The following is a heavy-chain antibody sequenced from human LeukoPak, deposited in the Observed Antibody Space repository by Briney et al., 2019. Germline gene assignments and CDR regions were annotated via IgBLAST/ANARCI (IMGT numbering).Heavy chain of an antibody. D-gene: IGHD6-13*01. CDR3: APSIAAVGYFDY. J-gene: IGHJ4*02. CDR2: INPSGSSI. V-gene: IGHV1-46*01. Sequence: ASVKVSCKVSGYTFTNYYTHWVRQAPGQGLEWMGIINPSGSSIGYAQKFQGRVTLTRDTSTSTVYMELSRLRSDDTAVYYCAPSIAAVGYFDYWGQGTLVTVSS. CDR1: GYTFTNYY.